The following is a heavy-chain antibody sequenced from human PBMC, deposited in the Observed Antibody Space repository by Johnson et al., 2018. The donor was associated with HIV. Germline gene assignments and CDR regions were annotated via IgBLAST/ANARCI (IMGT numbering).Heavy chain of an antibody. CDR1: GFTFSSYA. Sequence: EVQLVESGGGVVQPGRSLRLSCAASGFTFSSYAMSWVRQAPGTGLEWVPAFSGSGGSTYYADSVKGRFTISRDNSKNSLYLHMDSLRAEDTAVYYCVTPVAAAGPDAFDIWGQGTMVTVSS. D-gene: IGHD6-13*01. CDR3: VTPVAAAGPDAFDI. CDR2: FSGSGGST. J-gene: IGHJ3*02. V-gene: IGHV3-23*04.